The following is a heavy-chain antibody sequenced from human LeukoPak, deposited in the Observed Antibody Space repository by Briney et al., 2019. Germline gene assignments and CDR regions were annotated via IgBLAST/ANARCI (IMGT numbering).Heavy chain of an antibody. V-gene: IGHV4-34*01. Sequence: SETLSLTCAVYGGSFSGYYWSWIRQPPGKGLEWIGEINHSGNTNYNPSLKSRVTISVDTSKNQFSLKLNSVTAADTAVYYCARDRDNWNDVGAFDIWGQGTMVTVSS. CDR3: ARDRDNWNDVGAFDI. D-gene: IGHD1-20*01. CDR1: GGSFSGYY. J-gene: IGHJ3*02. CDR2: INHSGNT.